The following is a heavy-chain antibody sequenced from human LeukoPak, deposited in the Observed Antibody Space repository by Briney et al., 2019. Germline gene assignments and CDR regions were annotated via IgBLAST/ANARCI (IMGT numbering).Heavy chain of an antibody. Sequence: GASLRLSCAASGFTFSNYAMSWVRQAPGEGLGWVSAILGSGGSTYYADSVKGRFTVSRDNSKSTLYLQMNSLRAEDTALYYCAKWGDYDVLTGYYVPDYWGQGTLVTVSS. D-gene: IGHD3-9*01. CDR1: GFTFSNYA. CDR2: ILGSGGST. J-gene: IGHJ4*02. V-gene: IGHV3-23*01. CDR3: AKWGDYDVLTGYYVPDY.